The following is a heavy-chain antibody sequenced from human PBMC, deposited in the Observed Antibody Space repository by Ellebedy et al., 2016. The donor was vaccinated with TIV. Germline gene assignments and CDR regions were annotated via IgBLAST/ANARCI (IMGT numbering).Heavy chain of an antibody. D-gene: IGHD4-17*01. CDR2: INWNGDTT. Sequence: GGSLRLSXAASGFTFSNYAMTWVRQTLGKGLEWVSGINWNGDTTGYGDSVKGRFTISRDNAKNSLDLQMNTLRVEDTALYYCARGRGPDYGDYLDYWGQGTLVTVSS. CDR3: ARGRGPDYGDYLDY. J-gene: IGHJ4*02. CDR1: GFTFSNYA. V-gene: IGHV3-20*03.